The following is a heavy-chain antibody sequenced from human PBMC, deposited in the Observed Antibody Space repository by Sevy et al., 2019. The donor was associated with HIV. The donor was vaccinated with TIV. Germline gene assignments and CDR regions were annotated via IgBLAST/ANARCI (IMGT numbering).Heavy chain of an antibody. CDR2: ISGSGGST. J-gene: IGHJ3*02. CDR1: GFTFSSYA. D-gene: IGHD3-22*01. CDR3: AKDELYYYDSSGYSRGRDDAFDI. V-gene: IGHV3-23*01. Sequence: GGSLRLSCAASGFTFSSYAMSWVRQAPGKGLEWVSAISGSGGSTYYADSVKGRFTTSRDNSKNTLYLQMNSLRAEDTAVYYCAKDELYYYDSSGYSRGRDDAFDIWGQGTMVTVSS.